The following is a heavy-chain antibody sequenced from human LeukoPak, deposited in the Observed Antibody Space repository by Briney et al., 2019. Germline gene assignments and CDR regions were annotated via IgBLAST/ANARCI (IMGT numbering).Heavy chain of an antibody. D-gene: IGHD5-18*01. CDR3: ARYQDSSYYYYGMDV. J-gene: IGHJ6*02. CDR2: ISAYNGNT. Sequence: ASVKVSCKASGYTFTSYGISWVRQAPGQGLEWMGWISAYNGNTNHAQKLQGRVTMTTDTSTSTAYMELRSLRSDDTAVYYCARYQDSSYYYYGMDVWGQGTTVTVSS. V-gene: IGHV1-18*01. CDR1: GYTFTSYG.